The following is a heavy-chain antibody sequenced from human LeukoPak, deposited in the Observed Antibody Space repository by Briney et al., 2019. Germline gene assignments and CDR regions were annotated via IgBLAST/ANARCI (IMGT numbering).Heavy chain of an antibody. D-gene: IGHD6-6*01. CDR1: GFTFSSYS. Sequence: GGSLRLSCAASGFTFSSYSMDWVRQAPGKGLGWVSSISSSSSYIYYADSVKGRFTISRDNAKNSLYLQMNSLRAEDTAVYYCARGQPYSSSSFYGMDVWGQGTTVTVSS. J-gene: IGHJ6*02. CDR2: ISSSSSYI. V-gene: IGHV3-21*01. CDR3: ARGQPYSSSSFYGMDV.